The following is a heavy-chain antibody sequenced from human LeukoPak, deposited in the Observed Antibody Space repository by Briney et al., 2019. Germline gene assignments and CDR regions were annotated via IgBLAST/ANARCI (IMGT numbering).Heavy chain of an antibody. J-gene: IGHJ4*02. CDR3: AKERYYYGSGFDY. CDR2: ISYDGSNK. D-gene: IGHD3-10*01. Sequence: QPGRSLRLSCAASGFTFSSYGMHWVRQAPGKGLEWVAVISYDGSNKYYADSVKGRFTISRDNSKNTLYLQMNSLGAEDTAVYYCAKERYYYGSGFDYWGQGTLVTVSS. CDR1: GFTFSSYG. V-gene: IGHV3-30*18.